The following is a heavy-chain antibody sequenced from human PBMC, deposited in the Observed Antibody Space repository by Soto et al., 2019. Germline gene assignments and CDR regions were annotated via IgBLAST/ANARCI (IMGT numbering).Heavy chain of an antibody. CDR1: GFTFSSYA. D-gene: IGHD3-3*01. V-gene: IGHV3-23*01. Sequence: EVQLLESGGGLVQPGGSLRLSCAASGFTFSSYAMSWVRQAPGKGLEWVSAISGSGGSTYYADSVKGRFTISRDNSKNMQYLQMNRLRAEDTAVYYCAKEVTHRSTITYYGFWSGHAREYGMEVWGQGTTVTVSS. CDR2: ISGSGGST. J-gene: IGHJ6*02. CDR3: AKEVTHRSTITYYGFWSGHAREYGMEV.